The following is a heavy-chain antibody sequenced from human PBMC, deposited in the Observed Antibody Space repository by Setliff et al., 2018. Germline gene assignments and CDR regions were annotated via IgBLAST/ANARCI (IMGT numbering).Heavy chain of an antibody. CDR3: ARRGVGRALDV. Sequence: PGGSLRLSCETSGSSFSAFTMNWVRQAPGKGLEWVSYISDSSTVIQYGDSVKGRFTISRDNAKNSLYLQMNSLRAEDTALYYCARRGVGRALDVWGKGTTVTVSS. D-gene: IGHD2-15*01. CDR1: GSSFSAFT. J-gene: IGHJ6*04. V-gene: IGHV3-48*04. CDR2: ISDSSTVI.